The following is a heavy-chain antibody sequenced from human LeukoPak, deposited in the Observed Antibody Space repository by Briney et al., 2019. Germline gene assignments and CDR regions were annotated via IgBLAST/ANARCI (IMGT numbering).Heavy chain of an antibody. CDR1: VYTFTSYG. CDR3: ARARGWLTTMVRGVMDY. V-gene: IGHV1-18*01. J-gene: IGHJ4*02. CDR2: VSVYNGNT. D-gene: IGHD3-10*01. Sequence: RASVNVSCKASVYTFTSYGISWVRQAPGQGLEWMGWVSVYNGNTNYAQKLQGRVTMTTDTSTSTAYMELRSLRSDDTAVYYCARARGWLTTMVRGVMDYWGQGTLVTVSS.